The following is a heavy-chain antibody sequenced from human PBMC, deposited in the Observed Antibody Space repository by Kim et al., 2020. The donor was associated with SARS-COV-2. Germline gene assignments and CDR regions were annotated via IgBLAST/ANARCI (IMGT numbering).Heavy chain of an antibody. V-gene: IGHV4-59*01. D-gene: IGHD3-10*01. CDR1: GGSISSYY. J-gene: IGHJ4*02. CDR2: IYYSGST. Sequence: SETLSLTRTVSGGSISSYYWSWIRQPPGKGLEWIGYIYYSGSTNYNPSLKSRVTISVDTSKNQFSLKLSSVTAADTAVYYCARARGGFGELCFDYWGQGTLVTVSS. CDR3: ARARGGFGELCFDY.